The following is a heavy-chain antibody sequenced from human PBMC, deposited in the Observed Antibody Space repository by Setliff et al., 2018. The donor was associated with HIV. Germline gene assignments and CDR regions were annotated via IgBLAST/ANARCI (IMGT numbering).Heavy chain of an antibody. J-gene: IGHJ3*02. Sequence: PGGSLRLSCAASGFTFDDYGMTWVRQAPGKGLEWVSGINWNGGGTGYADSVKGRFTISRDNARNSLYLDMNTLRAEDTALYYCARSRSTRDAFDTWGQGTMVTVSS. V-gene: IGHV3-20*04. CDR2: INWNGGGT. D-gene: IGHD2-2*01. CDR3: ARSRSTRDAFDT. CDR1: GFTFDDYG.